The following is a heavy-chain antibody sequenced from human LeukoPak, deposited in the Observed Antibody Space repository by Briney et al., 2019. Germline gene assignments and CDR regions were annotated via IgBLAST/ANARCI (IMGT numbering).Heavy chain of an antibody. CDR3: ARNAFWSRYQFDY. CDR2: IIPIFGTA. V-gene: IGHV1-69*13. J-gene: IGHJ4*02. CDR1: GGTFSSYA. Sequence: ASVKVSCKASGGTFSSYAISWVRQAPGQGLEWMGGIIPIFGTANYAQKFQGRVTITADESTSTAYMELSSMRSEDTAVYYCARNAFWSRYQFDYWGQGTLVTVSS. D-gene: IGHD3-3*01.